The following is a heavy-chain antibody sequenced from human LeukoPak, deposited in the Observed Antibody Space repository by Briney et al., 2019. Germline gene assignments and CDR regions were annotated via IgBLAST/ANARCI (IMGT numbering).Heavy chain of an antibody. D-gene: IGHD3-10*01. V-gene: IGHV3-7*03. CDR1: GFTFSSYW. J-gene: IGHJ3*02. CDR3: ARDTTYYGSGSYYSDAFDI. CDR2: IKQDGSEK. Sequence: AGGSLRLSCAASGFTFSSYWMSWVRQAPGKGLEGVANIKQDGSEKYYVDSVKGRFTISRDNAKNSLYLQMNSQRAEDTAVYYCARDTTYYGSGSYYSDAFDIWGQGTMVTVSS.